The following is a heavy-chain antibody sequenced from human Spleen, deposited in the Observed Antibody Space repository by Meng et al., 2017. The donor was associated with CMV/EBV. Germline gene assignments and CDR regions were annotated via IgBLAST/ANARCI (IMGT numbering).Heavy chain of an antibody. Sequence: SETLSLTCAVHDGSFSVYYWSWIRQPPGKGLEWIGEINHSGSTNYNPSLKSRVTMSVDTSKNQLSLKLSSVTAADTAVYYCARDRWYYDSSGYPRGMDVWGQGTTVTVSS. V-gene: IGHV4-34*01. CDR3: ARDRWYYDSSGYPRGMDV. CDR2: INHSGST. D-gene: IGHD3-22*01. CDR1: DGSFSVYY. J-gene: IGHJ6*02.